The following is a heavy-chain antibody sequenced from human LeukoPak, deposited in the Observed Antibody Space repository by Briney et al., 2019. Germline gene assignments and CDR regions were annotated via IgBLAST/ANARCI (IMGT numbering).Heavy chain of an antibody. Sequence: GGSLRLSCAASGFTFSDYYMSWIRQAPGKGLEWVSYISSSGSTIYYADSVKGRFTISRDNAKNSLYLQMNSLRAEDTAVYYCARDRLAYYYDSSGPPTYWGQGTLVTVSS. CDR3: ARDRLAYYYDSSGPPTY. V-gene: IGHV3-11*04. CDR2: ISSSGSTI. J-gene: IGHJ4*02. CDR1: GFTFSDYY. D-gene: IGHD3-22*01.